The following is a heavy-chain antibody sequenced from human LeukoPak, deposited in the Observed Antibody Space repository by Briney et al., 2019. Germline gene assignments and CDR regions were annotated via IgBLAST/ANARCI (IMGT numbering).Heavy chain of an antibody. CDR1: GFTFSRYS. CDR3: AREGSSGYYYFDY. CDR2: ISSSSSYI. V-gene: IGHV3-21*01. D-gene: IGHD3-22*01. Sequence: PGGSLRLSCAASGFTFSRYSMNWVRQAPGKGLEWVSSISSSSSYIYYADSVKGRFTISRDNAKNSLYLQMNSLRAEDTAVYYCAREGSSGYYYFDYWGQGTLVTVSS. J-gene: IGHJ4*02.